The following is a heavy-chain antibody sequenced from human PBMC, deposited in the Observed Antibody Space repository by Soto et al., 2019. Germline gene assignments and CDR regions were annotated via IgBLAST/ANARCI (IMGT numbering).Heavy chain of an antibody. Sequence: QVQLVQSGGEVKKPGASVKVSCKASGYTFTTFGITWVRQAPGQGLEWMGWISTSTGNTNYAQKLQDRVTLTTDTSTRTAYLELRSLTSDDTAVYYCARSARVIVAAKGALDYWGQGTLVTVSS. D-gene: IGHD5-12*01. CDR3: ARSARVIVAAKGALDY. J-gene: IGHJ4*02. V-gene: IGHV1-18*04. CDR1: GYTFTTFG. CDR2: ISTSTGNT.